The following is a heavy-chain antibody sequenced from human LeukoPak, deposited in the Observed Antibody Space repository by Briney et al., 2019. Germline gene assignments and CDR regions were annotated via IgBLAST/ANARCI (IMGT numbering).Heavy chain of an antibody. J-gene: IGHJ4*02. Sequence: ASVKVSCKASGFTFTDYYIYWVRQAPGQGLEWLGWINPNSGGTSYAQNFQGRVTMTRDTSITTAYMELSRLTSDDTAVYYCARDFRLWGQGTLVTVSS. CDR2: INPNSGGT. CDR3: ARDFRL. CDR1: GFTFTDYY. V-gene: IGHV1-2*02.